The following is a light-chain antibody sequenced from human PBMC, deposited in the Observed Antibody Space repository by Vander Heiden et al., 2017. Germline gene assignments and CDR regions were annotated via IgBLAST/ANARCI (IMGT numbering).Light chain of an antibody. J-gene: IGLJ2*01. V-gene: IGLV3-21*02. CDR2: DDS. Sequence: SSVLTQPPSPTVTPGQAARITRGGDNIGSKSVHWYQHRPGQAPVVVVYDDSDRPSGIPDRISGSNSGNTATLTISKVEAGDDADYFCQVWDSSRHHVVFGGWTKLTVL. CDR1: NIGSKS. CDR3: QVWDSSRHHVV.